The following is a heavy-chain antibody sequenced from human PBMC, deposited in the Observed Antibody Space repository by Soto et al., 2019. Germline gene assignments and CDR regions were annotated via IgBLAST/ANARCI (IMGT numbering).Heavy chain of an antibody. CDR2: IYDSGSS. CDR1: GASISSGDYF. Sequence: SETLSLTCTVSGASISSGDYFWSWIRPSPGKGLQWIGYIYDSGSSYYNPSLKSRVTMSVDTSKNQFSLKLSSVTAADTAVYYCAREKGYNSGPKNFDYWGQGTLVTVSS. J-gene: IGHJ4*02. CDR3: AREKGYNSGPKNFDY. V-gene: IGHV4-30-4*01. D-gene: IGHD1-1*01.